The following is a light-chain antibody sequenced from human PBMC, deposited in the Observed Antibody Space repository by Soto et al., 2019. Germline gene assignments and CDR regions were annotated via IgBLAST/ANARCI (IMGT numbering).Light chain of an antibody. CDR3: QVWDIMTDNYV. Sequence: SYELTQPPSVSVAPEKTTTITWGGNNIGDKRVHWYRQKSGQAPVLLISYDSDRPSGIPERFSGSNSGNTATLTISRVEAGDEADYYCQVWDIMTDNYVFGGGTKLTVL. J-gene: IGLJ1*01. V-gene: IGLV3-21*04. CDR1: NIGDKR. CDR2: YDS.